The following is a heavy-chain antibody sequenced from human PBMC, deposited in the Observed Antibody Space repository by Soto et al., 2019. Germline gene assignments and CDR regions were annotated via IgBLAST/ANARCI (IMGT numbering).Heavy chain of an antibody. CDR3: ASEATAVLRSFFDY. D-gene: IGHD2-21*02. V-gene: IGHV1-3*01. Sequence: ASVKVSCKASGYTFTTYAIHWVRQAPGQRPEWMGWINPGKGNTRYSQKFQGRVTFARDTLATTVYLELSSLKSEDTAGYYCASEATAVLRSFFDYWGQGSLVTVSS. J-gene: IGHJ4*02. CDR1: GYTFTTYA. CDR2: INPGKGNT.